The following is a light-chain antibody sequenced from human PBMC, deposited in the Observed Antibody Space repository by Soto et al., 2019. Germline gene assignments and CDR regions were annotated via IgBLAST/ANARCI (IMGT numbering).Light chain of an antibody. J-gene: IGKJ1*01. V-gene: IGKV1-27*01. Sequence: DIQMTQSPSSLSASIGDRVTITCRASQGISNYLAWYQQKPGKVPKLLIYAASTLQSGVPPRFSGSGSRTNFTLTISSLKHDDVATYDCQKYNRGPVWFGQGTKEEIK. CDR1: QGISNY. CDR3: QKYNRGPVW. CDR2: AAS.